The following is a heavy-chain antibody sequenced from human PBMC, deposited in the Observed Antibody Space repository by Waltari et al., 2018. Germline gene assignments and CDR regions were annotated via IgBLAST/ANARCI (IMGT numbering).Heavy chain of an antibody. CDR2: ISYDGSNK. CDR1: GFPFSSYA. V-gene: IGHV3-30-3*01. Sequence: QVQLVESGGGVVQPGRSLRLSCAASGFPFSSYAMHWVRQAPGKGLEWVAVISYDGSNKYYADSVKGRVTISRDNSKNTLDLQMNSLRDEDTAVYYCASYYDSSGYYCTIEPCFDYWGQGTLVTVSS. CDR3: ASYYDSSGYYCTIEPCFDY. D-gene: IGHD3-22*01. J-gene: IGHJ4*02.